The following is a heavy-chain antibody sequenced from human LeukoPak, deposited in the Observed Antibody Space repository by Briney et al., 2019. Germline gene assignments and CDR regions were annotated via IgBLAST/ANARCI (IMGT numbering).Heavy chain of an antibody. J-gene: IGHJ4*02. V-gene: IGHV3-23*01. CDR3: AKDIVVVVAATLVFDS. CDR1: GFTFRSYA. D-gene: IGHD2-15*01. Sequence: PGGSLRLSCAGSGFTFRSYAMNWVRQAPGKGLEWVSVISGSGGTAYYAESVKGRFTISRDNSRSMLYLQMNSLTAEDTSIYYCAKDIVVVVAATLVFDSWGQGTVVTVSS. CDR2: ISGSGGTA.